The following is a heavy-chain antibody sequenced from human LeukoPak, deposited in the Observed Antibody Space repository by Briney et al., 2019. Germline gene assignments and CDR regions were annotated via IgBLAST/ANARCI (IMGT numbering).Heavy chain of an antibody. CDR3: VRGAGPGTPFD. J-gene: IGHJ1*01. Sequence: GGSLRLSCAASGFTFSLSWMHWVRQAPGKGLEWVSSINYDARSRTYADSVKGRLTISRDNAENTLFQQMNSLRVEDSAIYSCVRGAGPGTPFDWGQGILVTVSS. V-gene: IGHV3-74*01. CDR2: INYDARSR. D-gene: IGHD1-1*01. CDR1: GFTFSLSW.